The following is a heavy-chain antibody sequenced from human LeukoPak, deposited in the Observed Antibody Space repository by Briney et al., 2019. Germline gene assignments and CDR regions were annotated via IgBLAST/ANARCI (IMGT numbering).Heavy chain of an antibody. CDR3: ARERSDYYYYYGMDV. CDR2: IWYDGSNK. D-gene: IGHD1-26*01. Sequence: PGGSLRLSCAASGFTFSSYGMHWVRQAPGKGLEWVAVIWYDGSNKYYADSVKGRFTISRDNSKNTLYLQMNSLRAEDTAVYYCARERSDYYYYYGMDVWGQGTTVTVSS. V-gene: IGHV3-33*01. J-gene: IGHJ6*02. CDR1: GFTFSSYG.